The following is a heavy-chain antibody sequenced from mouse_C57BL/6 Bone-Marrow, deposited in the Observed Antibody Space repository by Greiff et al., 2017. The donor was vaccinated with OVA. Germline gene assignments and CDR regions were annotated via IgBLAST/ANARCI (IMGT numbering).Heavy chain of an antibody. J-gene: IGHJ4*01. CDR3: ARRSVVAPYYYAMDY. V-gene: IGHV1-69*01. CDR1: GYTFTSYW. D-gene: IGHD1-1*01. Sequence: QVQLKQPGAELVMPGASVKLSCKASGYTFTSYWMHWVKQRPGQGLEWIGEIDPSDSYTNYNQKFKGKSTLTVDKSSSTAYMQLSSLTSEDSAVYYCARRSVVAPYYYAMDYWGQGTSVTVSS. CDR2: IDPSDSYT.